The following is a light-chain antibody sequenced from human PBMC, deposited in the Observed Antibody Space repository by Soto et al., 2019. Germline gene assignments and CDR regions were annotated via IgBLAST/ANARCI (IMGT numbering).Light chain of an antibody. CDR1: QSISYY. J-gene: IGKJ4*01. Sequence: DIQMTQSPSSLSASVGDRVTITCRASQSISYYLNWYQQKPGKAPKLLIYGASSLQSGVPSRFSGSGYGTDFTLTISSLQPEDFASYYCQQSYSTPPTFGGGTKVEI. V-gene: IGKV1-39*01. CDR2: GAS. CDR3: QQSYSTPPT.